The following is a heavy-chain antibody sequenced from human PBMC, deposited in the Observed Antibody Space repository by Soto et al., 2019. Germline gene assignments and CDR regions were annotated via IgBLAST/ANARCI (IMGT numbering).Heavy chain of an antibody. Sequence: GASVKVSCKASGGTFSSYAISWVRQAPGQGLEWMGGIIPIFGTANYAQKFQGRVTITADESTSTAYMELSSLRSEDTAVYYCALDLSGYDYKVDNWFDPWGQGTLVTVSS. CDR2: IIPIFGTA. V-gene: IGHV1-69*13. D-gene: IGHD5-12*01. J-gene: IGHJ5*02. CDR3: ALDLSGYDYKVDNWFDP. CDR1: GGTFSSYA.